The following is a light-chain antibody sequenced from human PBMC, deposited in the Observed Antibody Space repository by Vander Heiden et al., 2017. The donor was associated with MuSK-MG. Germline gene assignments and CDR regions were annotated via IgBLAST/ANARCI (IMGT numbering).Light chain of an antibody. V-gene: IGLV2-14*03. J-gene: IGLJ2*01. CDR3: SSYTSSSTVV. CDR2: DVS. Sequence: QSALTQPASVPGSPGQSITISCTGTSSDVGGYNYVSWYQQHPGKAPKLMIHDVSNRPSGVSNRFAGSKSGNTASLTISGLQAEDEADYYCSSYTSSSTVVFGGGTKLTVL. CDR1: SSDVGGYNY.